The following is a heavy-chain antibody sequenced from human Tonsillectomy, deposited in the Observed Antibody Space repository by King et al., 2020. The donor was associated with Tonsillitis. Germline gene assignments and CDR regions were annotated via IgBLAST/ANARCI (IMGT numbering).Heavy chain of an antibody. J-gene: IGHJ4*02. CDR2: MYYSGTI. V-gene: IGHV4-39*01. D-gene: IGHD1-26*01. CDR1: GGSISSSDHY. Sequence: QLQESGPGVVKPSETLSLTCTVSGGSISSSDHYWAWIRQPPGKGLESIGYMYYSGTIFYNPSLKSRITISGGTSENRFSLKLRSVTAADTAVYFCARSVGGSFDYWGQGALVTVSS. CDR3: ARSVGGSFDY.